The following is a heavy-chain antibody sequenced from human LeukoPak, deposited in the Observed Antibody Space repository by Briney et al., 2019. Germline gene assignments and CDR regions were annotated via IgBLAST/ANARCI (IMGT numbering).Heavy chain of an antibody. CDR3: VKDSAGESSDWLDS. D-gene: IGHD6-25*01. J-gene: IGHJ5*01. CDR2: INWKSDNI. CDR1: GFTFNDYA. Sequence: PGRSLRLSCAASGFTFNDYAMHWVRQAPGKGLEWMSSINWKSDNIAYADSVKGRFTVSRDNARNSLHLQMNSLRIEDTALYFCVKDSAGESSDWLDSWGQGTLVTIAS. V-gene: IGHV3-9*01.